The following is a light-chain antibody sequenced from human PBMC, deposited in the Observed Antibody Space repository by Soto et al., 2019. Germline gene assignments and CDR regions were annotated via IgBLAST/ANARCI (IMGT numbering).Light chain of an antibody. Sequence: EILLTQSPVTLSLSPGQRATLSCRASQSISTYLAWYQVKPGQAPRLLIYDASSRATGIPARFSGSGSGTDFTLTISSLEPEDFAVYYCQQRSNWPPITFGQGTRLEI. CDR2: DAS. J-gene: IGKJ5*01. V-gene: IGKV3-11*01. CDR3: QQRSNWPPIT. CDR1: QSISTY.